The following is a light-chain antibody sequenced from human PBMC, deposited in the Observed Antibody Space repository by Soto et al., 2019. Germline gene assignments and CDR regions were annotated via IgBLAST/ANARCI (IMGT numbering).Light chain of an antibody. V-gene: IGLV2-14*01. J-gene: IGLJ1*01. Sequence: QSVLTQPPSASGSPGQSVTISCTGTSSDVGGYDFVSWYQQHPGKVPELMIYEVSNRPSGVSNRFSGSKSGNTASLTISGLQAEDEADYYCSSYTSSSTRVFGTGTKVTVL. CDR1: SSDVGGYDF. CDR3: SSYTSSSTRV. CDR2: EVS.